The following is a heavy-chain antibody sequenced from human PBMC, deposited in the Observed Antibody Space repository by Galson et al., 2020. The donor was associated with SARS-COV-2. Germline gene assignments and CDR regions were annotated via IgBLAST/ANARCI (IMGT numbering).Heavy chain of an antibody. CDR1: GFTFSSYG. V-gene: IGHV3-30*18. J-gene: IGHJ4*02. Sequence: GGSLRLSCAASGFTFSSYGMHWVRQAPGKGLEWVAVISYDGSNKYYADSVKGRFTISRDNSKNTLYLQMNSLRAEDTAVYYCAKGGVGDPFYFDYWGQGTLVTVSS. CDR2: ISYDGSNK. D-gene: IGHD4-17*01. CDR3: AKGGVGDPFYFDY.